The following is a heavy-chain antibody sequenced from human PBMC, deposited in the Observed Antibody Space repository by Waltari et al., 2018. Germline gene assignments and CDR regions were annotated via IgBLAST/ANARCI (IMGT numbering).Heavy chain of an antibody. J-gene: IGHJ3*02. Sequence: QVQLQESGPGLVKPSETLSLTCTVSGGSISTNYWSWIRQSPGKGLEWIGYIYGSGITNYNPSRKSRVTMSVDTPKSQLSLKLYSVTAADTAVYYCARDGGSSSAFDIWGPGTMVTVSS. V-gene: IGHV4-59*01. D-gene: IGHD6-6*01. CDR1: GGSISTNY. CDR2: IYGSGIT. CDR3: ARDGGSSSAFDI.